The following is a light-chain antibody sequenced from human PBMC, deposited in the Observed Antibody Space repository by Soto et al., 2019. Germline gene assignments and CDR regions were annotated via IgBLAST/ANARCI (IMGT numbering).Light chain of an antibody. CDR1: SSNIGNNY. CDR2: DNN. V-gene: IGLV1-51*01. J-gene: IGLJ2*01. CDR3: GTWDSSLSAHVV. Sequence: QSVLTQPPSVSAAPGQKVTISCSGSSSNIGNNYVSWYQQLPGTAPKLLIYDNNKRPSGIPARFSGSKSGTSATLGITGLQTGDEADYYCGTWDSSLSAHVVFGGGTKVTVL.